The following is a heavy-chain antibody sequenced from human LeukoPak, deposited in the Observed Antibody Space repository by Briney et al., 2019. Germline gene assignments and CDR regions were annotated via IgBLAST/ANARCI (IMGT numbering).Heavy chain of an antibody. D-gene: IGHD6-13*01. CDR1: GFTFSGSA. V-gene: IGHV3-73*01. CDR2: IRSKANSYAT. CDR3: TRRRQDGSNSWYDY. J-gene: IGHJ4*02. Sequence: GGSLRLSCAASGFTFSGSAMRWVRQASGKGLEWVGRIRSKANSYATAYAASVKGRFTISRDDSKNTAYLQMNSLKMEDTAVYYCTRRRQDGSNSWYDYWGQGTLVTVSS.